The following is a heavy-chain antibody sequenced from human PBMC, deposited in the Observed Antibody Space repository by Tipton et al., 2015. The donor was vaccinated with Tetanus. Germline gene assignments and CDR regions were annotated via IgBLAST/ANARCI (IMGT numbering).Heavy chain of an antibody. V-gene: IGHV4-39*01. J-gene: IGHJ5*02. CDR3: ARQADNWFGP. CDR2: IYYNGNT. D-gene: IGHD2-15*01. CDR1: GGSLFSGSFY. Sequence: TLSLTCSVSGGSLFSGSFYWAWVRQPPGKGLEWIGNIYYNGNTYYLSSLESRVTISTDTSKNQVSLSLRFVTAADTAVYYCARQADNWFGPWGPGTRVTVSS.